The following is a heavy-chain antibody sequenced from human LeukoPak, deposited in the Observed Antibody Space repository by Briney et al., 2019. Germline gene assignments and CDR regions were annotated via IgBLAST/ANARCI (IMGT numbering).Heavy chain of an antibody. V-gene: IGHV3-7*05. CDR1: GFTFSSYW. D-gene: IGHD4-17*01. CDR3: AKLPYGDYNHH. CDR2: INPDGSDK. Sequence: GSLRLSCAASGFTFSSYWMSWVRQAPGKGLEWVANINPDGSDKYYVDSVKGRFTISRDNAKSSLYLQMNSLRAEDTAVYYCAKLPYGDYNHHWGQGTLVTVSS. J-gene: IGHJ5*02.